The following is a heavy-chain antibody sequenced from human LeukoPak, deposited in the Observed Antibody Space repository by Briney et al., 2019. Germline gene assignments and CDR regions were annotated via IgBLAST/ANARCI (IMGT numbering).Heavy chain of an antibody. D-gene: IGHD6-6*01. CDR3: ARDHHRHSSSFDDY. CDR1: GFTFSSYT. CDR2: ISSTSSYM. J-gene: IGHJ4*02. V-gene: IGHV3-21*01. Sequence: GGSLRLSCAASGFTFSSYTMNWVRQAPGKGLEWVSSISSTSSYMYYADSMKGRFTISRDNAKNSLYLQMNSLRAEDTAVYFCARDHHRHSSSFDDYWGQGTLVTVSS.